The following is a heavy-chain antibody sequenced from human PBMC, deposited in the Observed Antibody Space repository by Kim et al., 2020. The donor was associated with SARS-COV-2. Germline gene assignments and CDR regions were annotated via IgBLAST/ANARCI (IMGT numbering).Heavy chain of an antibody. J-gene: IGHJ4*02. Sequence: ASVKVSCKASGYTFTSYGISWVRQAPGQGLEWMGWISAYNGNTNYAQKLQGRVTMTTDTSTSTAYMELRSLRSDDTAVYYCARHGILGDYALPLDYWGQGTLVTVSS. CDR2: ISAYNGNT. CDR1: GYTFTSYG. D-gene: IGHD4-17*01. CDR3: ARHGILGDYALPLDY. V-gene: IGHV1-18*01.